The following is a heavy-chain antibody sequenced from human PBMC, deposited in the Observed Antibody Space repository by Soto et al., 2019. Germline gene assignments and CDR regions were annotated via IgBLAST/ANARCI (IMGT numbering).Heavy chain of an antibody. D-gene: IGHD2-21*01. CDR3: ARGGEDSYSPMDV. CDR2: IWYNGSNK. J-gene: IGHJ6*02. Sequence: QVQLVESGGGVVQPGRSLRLSCAASGFTFSSNGMHWVRQAPGKGLEWVAIIWYNGSNKYYADSVKGRFTISRDNSKNTLYLQMNSLRGEDTAVYYCARGGEDSYSPMDVWGQGTTVTVSS. V-gene: IGHV3-33*01. CDR1: GFTFSSNG.